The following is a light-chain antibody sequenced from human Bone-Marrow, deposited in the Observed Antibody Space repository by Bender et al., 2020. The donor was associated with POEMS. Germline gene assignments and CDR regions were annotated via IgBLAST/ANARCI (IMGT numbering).Light chain of an antibody. Sequence: QSALTQPASVSGSPGQSITISCSGTSSDVGAYNYVSWYQQHPGKAPKLMIYEVTKRPSGVSNRFSGSKSGNTASLTISGLQAEDEADYYCCSYADSSTLFVFGTGTKVTVL. CDR1: SSDVGAYNY. J-gene: IGLJ1*01. V-gene: IGLV2-23*02. CDR3: CSYADSSTLFV. CDR2: EVT.